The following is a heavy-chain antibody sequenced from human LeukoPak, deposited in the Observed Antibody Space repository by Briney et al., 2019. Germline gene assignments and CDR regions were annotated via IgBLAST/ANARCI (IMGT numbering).Heavy chain of an antibody. J-gene: IGHJ4*02. D-gene: IGHD3-3*01. Sequence: PGGSLRLSCAASAFTFSSYGMHWVRQAPGKGLEWVAYIQYDRTNEQYAHSVKGRFTISRDNSKNTLYLQMNSLRAEDMAVYYCARDWGFTIFGVVTHFDSWGQGTLITVSS. CDR1: AFTFSSYG. V-gene: IGHV3-30*02. CDR2: IQYDRTNE. CDR3: ARDWGFTIFGVVTHFDS.